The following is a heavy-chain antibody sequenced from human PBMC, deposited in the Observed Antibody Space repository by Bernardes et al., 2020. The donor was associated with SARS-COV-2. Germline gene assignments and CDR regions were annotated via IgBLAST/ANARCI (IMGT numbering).Heavy chain of an antibody. V-gene: IGHV3-23*01. CDR1: GFTFSSYA. D-gene: IGHD2-2*02. CDR3: AKGSVPAAIRPYYYYYYMDV. J-gene: IGHJ6*03. Sequence: GSLRLSCAASGFTFSSYAMSWVRQAPGKGLEWVSAISGSGGSTYYADSVKGRFTISRDNSKNTLYLQMNSLRAEDTAVYYCAKGSVPAAIRPYYYYYYMDVWGKGTTVTVSS. CDR2: ISGSGGST.